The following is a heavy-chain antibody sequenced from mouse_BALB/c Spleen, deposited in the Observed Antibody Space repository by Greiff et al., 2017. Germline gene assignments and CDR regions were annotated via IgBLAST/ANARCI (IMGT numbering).Heavy chain of an antibody. Sequence: LQQSGSELVRPGASVKLSCKASGYTFTSYWMHWVKQRPGQGLEWIGNIYPGSGSTNYDEKFKSKATLTVDTSSSTAYMQLSSLTSEDSAVYYCTRLLPRDYWGQGTTLTVSS. J-gene: IGHJ2*01. V-gene: IGHV1S22*01. D-gene: IGHD2-12*01. CDR3: TRLLPRDY. CDR2: IYPGSGST. CDR1: GYTFTSYW.